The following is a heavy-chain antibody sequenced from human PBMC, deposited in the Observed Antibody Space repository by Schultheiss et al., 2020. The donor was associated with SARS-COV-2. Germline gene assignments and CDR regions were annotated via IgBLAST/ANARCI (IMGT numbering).Heavy chain of an antibody. J-gene: IGHJ6*02. CDR3: ARAKQLGYYYGMDV. CDR1: GFTFSSYD. V-gene: IGHV3-13*05. CDR2: IGTAGDP. D-gene: IGHD6-6*01. Sequence: GGSLRLSCAASGFTFSSYDMHWVRQATGKGLEWVSAIGTAGDPYYPGSVKGRFTISRENAKNSLYLQMNSLRDEDTAVYYCARAKQLGYYYGMDVWGQGTRVTVSS.